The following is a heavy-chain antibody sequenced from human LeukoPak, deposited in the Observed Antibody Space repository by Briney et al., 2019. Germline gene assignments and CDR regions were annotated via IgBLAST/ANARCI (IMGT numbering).Heavy chain of an antibody. Sequence: ASVKVSCKASGYTFTSYGISWVRQAPGQELEWMGWISAYNGNTNYAQKLQGRVTMTTDTSTSTAYMELRSLRSDDTAVYYCARGSDSGYPRRLDFDIWGQGTMVTVSS. CDR1: GYTFTSYG. CDR3: ARGSDSGYPRRLDFDI. CDR2: ISAYNGNT. J-gene: IGHJ3*02. D-gene: IGHD5-12*01. V-gene: IGHV1-18*01.